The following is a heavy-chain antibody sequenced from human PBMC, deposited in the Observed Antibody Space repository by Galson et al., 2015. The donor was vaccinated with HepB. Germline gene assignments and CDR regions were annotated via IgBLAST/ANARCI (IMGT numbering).Heavy chain of an antibody. CDR2: ISAYNGNT. CDR3: ARDRVLWFGELDAFDI. CDR1: GYTFTSYG. V-gene: IGHV1-18*01. J-gene: IGHJ3*02. D-gene: IGHD3-10*01. Sequence: SVKVSCKASGYTFTSYGISWVRQAPGQGLEWMGWISAYNGNTNYAQKLQGRVTMTTDTSTSTAYMELRSLRSVDTAVYYCARDRVLWFGELDAFDIWGQGTMVTVSS.